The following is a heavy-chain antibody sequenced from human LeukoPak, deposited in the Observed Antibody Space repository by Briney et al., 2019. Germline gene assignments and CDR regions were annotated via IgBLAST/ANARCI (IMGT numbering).Heavy chain of an antibody. CDR1: GFTFSNYW. CDR2: FSNDGTTT. V-gene: IGHV3-74*01. CDR3: ARGRYYLDS. Sequence: GGSLRLSCAASGFTFSNYWMHWVRQAPGKGLVWVSRFSNDGTTTTYADSVKGRFTISRDNAKNTLYLQMNSLRADDTAVYYCARGRYYLDSWGQGTLVTVSS. J-gene: IGHJ4*02.